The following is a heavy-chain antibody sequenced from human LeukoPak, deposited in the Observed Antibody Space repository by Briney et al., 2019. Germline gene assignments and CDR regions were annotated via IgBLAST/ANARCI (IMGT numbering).Heavy chain of an antibody. D-gene: IGHD5-18*01. J-gene: IGHJ4*02. Sequence: LETLSLTCTVSGPSISSYYWSWIRQPPGKGLEWIGYIYHSGSTNYNPSLKSRVTISVDTSKNQFSLKLSFVTAADTAVYFCAKYSYAYFDYWGQGTLVTVSS. CDR1: GPSISSYY. CDR2: IYHSGST. CDR3: AKYSYAYFDY. V-gene: IGHV4-59*01.